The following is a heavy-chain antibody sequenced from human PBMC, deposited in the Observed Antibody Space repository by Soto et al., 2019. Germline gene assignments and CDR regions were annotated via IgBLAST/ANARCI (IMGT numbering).Heavy chain of an antibody. D-gene: IGHD3-3*01. CDR2: LSAYNGNT. CDR1: GYTFTSYG. CDR3: ARLADFWSGYTAKY. Sequence: QVQLVQSGAEVKKPGASVKVSCKASGYTFTSYGISWVRQAPGQGLEWMGWLSAYNGNTNYAQKLQGRVTMTTDTSTSTAYRELRSLGSDDTAVYYWARLADFWSGYTAKYWGQGTLVTVSS. J-gene: IGHJ4*02. V-gene: IGHV1-18*04.